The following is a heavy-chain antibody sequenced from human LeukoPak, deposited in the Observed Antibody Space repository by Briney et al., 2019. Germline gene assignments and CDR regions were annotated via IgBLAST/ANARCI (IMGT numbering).Heavy chain of an antibody. V-gene: IGHV4-39*01. CDR3: ATRTIAAAGTGWFDP. J-gene: IGHJ5*02. CDR1: GGSISSSSYY. D-gene: IGHD6-13*01. CDR2: IHYSGST. Sequence: SETLSLTCTVSGGSISSSSYYWGWIRQPPGKGLEWIGSIHYSGSTYYNPSLKSRVTISVDTSKNQFSLKLSSVTAADTAVYYCATRTIAAAGTGWFDPWGQGTLVTVSS.